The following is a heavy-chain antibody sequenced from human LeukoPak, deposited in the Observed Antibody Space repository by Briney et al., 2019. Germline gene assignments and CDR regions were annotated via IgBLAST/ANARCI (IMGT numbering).Heavy chain of an antibody. CDR1: GFTFDDYA. Sequence: GGSLRLSCAASGFTFDDYAMHWVRQAPGKGLEWVSGISWNSGSIGYADSVKDRFTISRDNAKNTLYLQMNSLRAEDTAVYYCIRGNSFDYWGQGTLVTVSS. CDR2: ISWNSGSI. V-gene: IGHV3-9*01. CDR3: IRGNSFDY. J-gene: IGHJ4*02.